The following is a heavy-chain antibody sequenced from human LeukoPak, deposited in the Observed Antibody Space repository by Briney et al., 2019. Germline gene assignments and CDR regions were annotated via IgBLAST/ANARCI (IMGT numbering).Heavy chain of an antibody. Sequence: PGGSLRLSCAASGFTFSNYAMSWVRQAPGKGLEWVSTISGSGGSTYYADSVKGRFTISRDNLKNTLYLLMNSLRAEDTAVYYCAKDLGLATFDYWGQGTLVTVSS. CDR2: ISGSGGST. D-gene: IGHD1-26*01. J-gene: IGHJ4*02. CDR1: GFTFSNYA. V-gene: IGHV3-23*01. CDR3: AKDLGLATFDY.